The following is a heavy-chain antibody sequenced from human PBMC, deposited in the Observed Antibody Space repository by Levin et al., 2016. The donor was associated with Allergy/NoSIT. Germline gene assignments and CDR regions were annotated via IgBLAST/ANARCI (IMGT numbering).Heavy chain of an antibody. V-gene: IGHV3-23*01. CDR3: AKDYDSGWYDY. J-gene: IGHJ4*02. CDR1: GFTFSSYA. D-gene: IGHD6-19*01. CDR2: ISGSGGST. Sequence: GESLKISCAASGFTFSSYAMSWVRQAPGKGLEWVSAISGSGGSTYYADSVKGRFTISRDNSKNTLYLQMNSLRAEDTAVYYCAKDYDSGWYDYWGQGTLVTVSS.